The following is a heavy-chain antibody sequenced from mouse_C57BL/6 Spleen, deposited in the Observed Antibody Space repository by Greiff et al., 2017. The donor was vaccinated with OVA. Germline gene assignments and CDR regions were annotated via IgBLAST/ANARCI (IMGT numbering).Heavy chain of an antibody. Sequence: QVQLQQPGAELVKPGASVKLSCKASGYTFTSYWMHWVKQRPGRGLEWIGRIDPNSGGTKYNEKFKSKATLTVDKPSSTAYMQLSSLTSEDSAVYYGAYGSISRYYAMDYWGQGTSVTVSS. J-gene: IGHJ4*01. D-gene: IGHD1-1*01. V-gene: IGHV1-72*01. CDR2: IDPNSGGT. CDR3: AYGSISRYYAMDY. CDR1: GYTFTSYW.